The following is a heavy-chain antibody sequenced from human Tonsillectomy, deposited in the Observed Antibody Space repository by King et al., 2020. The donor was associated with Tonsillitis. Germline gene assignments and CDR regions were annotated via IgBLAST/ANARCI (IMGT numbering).Heavy chain of an antibody. CDR3: AKGPLLTGSRGYYYGMDV. CDR2: ISGSGGST. V-gene: IGHV3-23*04. CDR1: GFTFSSYA. D-gene: IGHD3-9*01. J-gene: IGHJ6*02. Sequence: VKLVESGGGLVQPGGSLRLSCAASGFTFSSYAMSWVRQAPGKGLEWVSTISGSGGSTYYADSVKGRFTISRDNSKNTLYLQMSSLRADDTAVYYCAKGPLLTGSRGYYYGMDVWGQGTTVTVSS.